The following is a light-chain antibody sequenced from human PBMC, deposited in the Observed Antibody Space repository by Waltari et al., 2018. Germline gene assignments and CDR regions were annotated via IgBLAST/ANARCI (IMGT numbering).Light chain of an antibody. Sequence: DIQMTQSPSTLSASVGDRVTITCRASQSISSWLAWYQQKPGKAPKLLIYDASSLESGVPSRFSGSGSGTEFTLTISSLQPDDFATYYCLQYQAYPLTVGGGTKVDIK. J-gene: IGKJ4*01. V-gene: IGKV1-5*01. CDR2: DAS. CDR3: LQYQAYPLT. CDR1: QSISSW.